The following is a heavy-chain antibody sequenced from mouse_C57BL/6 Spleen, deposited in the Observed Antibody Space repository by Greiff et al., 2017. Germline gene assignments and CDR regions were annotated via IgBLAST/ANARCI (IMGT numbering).Heavy chain of an antibody. D-gene: IGHD1-1*01. J-gene: IGHJ2*01. CDR3: SRRGGYGSNFEY. Sequence: QVQLQQSGPELVKPGASVKISCKASGYAFSSSWLNWVKQRPGKGLEWIGRIYPGDGDANYNGKFKGKATVTADKSSSTAYMQLSSLRPEDAAVDFCSRRGGYGSNFEYWGEGT. CDR2: IYPGDGDA. CDR1: GYAFSSSW. V-gene: IGHV1-82*01.